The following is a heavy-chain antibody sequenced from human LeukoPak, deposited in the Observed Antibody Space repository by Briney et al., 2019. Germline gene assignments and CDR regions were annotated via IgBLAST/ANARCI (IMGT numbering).Heavy chain of an antibody. V-gene: IGHV3-30*02. D-gene: IGHD3-9*01. CDR2: IRYDGSNK. Sequence: GGSLRLSCAASGFTFSSYGMHWVRQAPGKGLEWVAFIRYDGSNKYYADSVKGRLTISRDNSKNTLYLQMNSLRAEDTAVYYCARGGSYYDILTGYYHWGQGTLVTVSS. CDR3: ARGGSYYDILTGYYH. J-gene: IGHJ4*02. CDR1: GFTFSSYG.